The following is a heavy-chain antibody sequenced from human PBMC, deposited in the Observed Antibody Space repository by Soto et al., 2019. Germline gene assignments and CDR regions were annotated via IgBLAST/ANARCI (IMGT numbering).Heavy chain of an antibody. D-gene: IGHD3-10*01. CDR3: ARGLWFGELLQYHFDY. V-gene: IGHV1-69*13. J-gene: IGHJ4*02. Sequence: ASVKVSCKASGGTFSSYAISWVRQAPGQGLEWMGGIIPIFGTANYAQKFQGRVTITADESTSTAYMELSSLRSEDTAVYYCARGLWFGELLQYHFDYWGQGTLVTVSS. CDR2: IIPIFGTA. CDR1: GGTFSSYA.